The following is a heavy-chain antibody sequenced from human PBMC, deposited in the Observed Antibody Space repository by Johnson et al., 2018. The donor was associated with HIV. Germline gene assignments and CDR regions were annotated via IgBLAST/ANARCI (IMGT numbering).Heavy chain of an antibody. CDR3: AWEMATIRGYAFDI. CDR1: GFTFSSYA. D-gene: IGHD5-24*01. V-gene: IGHV3-30-3*01. CDR2: ISYDGSNK. J-gene: IGHJ3*02. Sequence: VQLVESGGGVVQPGRSLRLSCAASGFTFSSYAMHWVRQAPGKGLEWVAVISYDGSNKYYADSVKGRFTISRDNSKNTLYLQMNSLRAEDTAVYYCAWEMATIRGYAFDIWGQGTMVTVSS.